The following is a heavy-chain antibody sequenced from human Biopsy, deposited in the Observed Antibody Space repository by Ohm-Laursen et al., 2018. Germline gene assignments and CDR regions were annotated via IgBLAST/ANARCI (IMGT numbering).Heavy chain of an antibody. Sequence: GSSVKVSCNAPTATFTSYGIIWVRQAPGQGLEWMGRIIPILRTTAYAQTFLGRVTITADSPTSTVDMELTSLTSDDTAVYFCAREAIGYQLPCDDWGQGTLVTVSS. CDR3: AREAIGYQLPCDD. V-gene: IGHV1-69*11. CDR1: TATFTSYG. J-gene: IGHJ4*02. CDR2: IIPILRTT. D-gene: IGHD2-2*01.